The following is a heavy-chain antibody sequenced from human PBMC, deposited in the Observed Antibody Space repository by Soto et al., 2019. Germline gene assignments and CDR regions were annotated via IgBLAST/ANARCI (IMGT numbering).Heavy chain of an antibody. V-gene: IGHV3-48*03. D-gene: IGHD1-26*01. CDR2: ISSSGSTI. CDR3: ARDGGATRLKPFDY. Sequence: GGSLRLSCAASGFTFSSYEMNWVRQAPGKGLEWVSYISSSGSTIYYADSVKGRFTISRDNAKNSLYLQMNSLRAEDTAVYYCARDGGATRLKPFDYWGQGTLVTVSS. CDR1: GFTFSSYE. J-gene: IGHJ4*02.